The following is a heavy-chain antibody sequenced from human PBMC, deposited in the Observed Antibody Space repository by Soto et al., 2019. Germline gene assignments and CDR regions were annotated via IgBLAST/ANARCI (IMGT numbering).Heavy chain of an antibody. CDR2: ISYDGSNK. V-gene: IGHV3-30*03. CDR1: GFTFSSYG. Sequence: HPGGSLRLSCAASGFTFSSYGMHWVRQAPGKGLEWVAVISYDGSNKYYADSVKGRFTISRDDSKNMLYLQMNSLRAEDTAVYYCATVFEFWGQGTLVTVSS. CDR3: ATVFEF. J-gene: IGHJ4*02.